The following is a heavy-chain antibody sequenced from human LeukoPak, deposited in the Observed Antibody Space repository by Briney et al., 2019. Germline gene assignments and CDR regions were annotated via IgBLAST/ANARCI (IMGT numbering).Heavy chain of an antibody. V-gene: IGHV3-7*03. CDR1: GITFSRFW. Sequence: GGSLRLSCAASGITFSRFWMSWVRQAPGKGLQWVANINEDGSEKHYVDSVKGRFTISRDNAEDSLYLQMNSLRAEDTAVYYCASGGHLDWWGQGALVTVAS. CDR3: ASGGHLDW. D-gene: IGHD3-16*01. J-gene: IGHJ4*02. CDR2: INEDGSEK.